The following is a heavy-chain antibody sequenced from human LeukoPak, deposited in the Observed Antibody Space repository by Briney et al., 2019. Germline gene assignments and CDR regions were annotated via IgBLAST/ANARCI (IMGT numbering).Heavy chain of an antibody. CDR1: GFTSNIYDI. D-gene: IGHD2-21*01. CDR2: INHSGST. J-gene: IGHJ4*02. V-gene: IGHV4-4*02. Sequence: PGGSLRLSCVASGFTSNIYDISWVRQPPGKGLEWIGEINHSGSTNYNPSLKSRVTISLDKSKNQFSLKLTSVTAADTAVYYCVKNGDYCLDYWGPGTLVTVSS. CDR3: VKNGDYCLDY.